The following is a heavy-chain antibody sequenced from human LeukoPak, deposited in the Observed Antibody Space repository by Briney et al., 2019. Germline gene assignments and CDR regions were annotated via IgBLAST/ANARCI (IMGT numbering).Heavy chain of an antibody. CDR3: ARWDCSSTSCKVFFDY. CDR1: GYTFTSYG. J-gene: IGHJ4*02. Sequence: ALVKVSCKASGYTFTSYGISWVRQAPGQGLEWMGWISAYNGNTNYAQKLQGRVTMTTDTSTSTAYMELRSLRSDDTAVYYCARWDCSSTSCKVFFDYWGQGTLVTVSS. D-gene: IGHD2-2*01. CDR2: ISAYNGNT. V-gene: IGHV1-18*01.